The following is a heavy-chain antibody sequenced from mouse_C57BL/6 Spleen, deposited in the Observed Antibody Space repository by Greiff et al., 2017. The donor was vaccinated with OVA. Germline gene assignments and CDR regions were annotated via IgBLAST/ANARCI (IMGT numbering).Heavy chain of an antibody. Sequence: VQLQESGAELARPGASVKLSCKASGYTFTSYGISWVKQRTGQGLEWIGEIYPRSGNTYYNEKFKGKATLTADKSSSTAYMELRSLTSEDSAVYFCARSLDGYYAMDYWGQGTSVTVSS. CDR2: IYPRSGNT. CDR3: ARSLDGYYAMDY. J-gene: IGHJ4*01. D-gene: IGHD2-3*01. CDR1: GYTFTSYG. V-gene: IGHV1-81*01.